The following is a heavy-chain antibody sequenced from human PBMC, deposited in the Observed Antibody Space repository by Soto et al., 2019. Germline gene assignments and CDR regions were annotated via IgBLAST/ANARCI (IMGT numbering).Heavy chain of an antibody. V-gene: IGHV4-39*01. CDR1: DDSISDSRYY. CDR3: ARQVYGDHLGGNWFEP. J-gene: IGHJ5*02. D-gene: IGHD4-17*01. Sequence: PXETLSLTCSLLDDSISDSRYYCGWIRQSPEKGLEWIGSISHDGHAYYNPPLKSRVTLFADTSRNQFSLKMKSVTVADTALYFCARQVYGDHLGGNWFEPWGQGAPVTVSS. CDR2: ISHDGHA.